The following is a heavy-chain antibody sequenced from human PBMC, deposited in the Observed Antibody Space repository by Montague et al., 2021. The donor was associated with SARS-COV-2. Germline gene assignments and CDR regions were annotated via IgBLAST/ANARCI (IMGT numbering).Heavy chain of an antibody. V-gene: IGHV4-59*01. CDR3: ASCITIFGVVGSCFDP. CDR1: GGSISSYY. CDR2: INYSGST. Sequence: SETLSLTCTVYGGSISSYYWSWIRQPPGKGLEWIGYINYSGSTNYNPSLKSRVTISVDTSKNQFSLKLSSVTAADTAVYYCASCITIFGVVGSCFDPWGQGTLVTVSS. D-gene: IGHD3-3*01. J-gene: IGHJ5*02.